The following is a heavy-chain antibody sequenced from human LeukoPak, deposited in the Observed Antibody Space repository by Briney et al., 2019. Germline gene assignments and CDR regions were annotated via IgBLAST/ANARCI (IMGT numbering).Heavy chain of an antibody. CDR1: GGSFSGYY. J-gene: IGHJ4*02. CDR2: INHSGST. V-gene: IGHV4-34*01. CDR3: ARGPVYTYYYGSGSYYKFDY. Sequence: PSETLSLTCAVYGGSFSGYYWSWIRQPPGKGLEWIGEINHSGSTNYNPSLKSRVTISVDTSKNQFSLKLSSVTAADTAVYYCARGPVYTYYYGSGSYYKFDYWGQGTLVTVSS. D-gene: IGHD3-10*01.